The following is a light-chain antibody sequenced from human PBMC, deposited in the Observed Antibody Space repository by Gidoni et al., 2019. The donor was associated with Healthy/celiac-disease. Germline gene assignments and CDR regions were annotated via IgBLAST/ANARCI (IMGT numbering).Light chain of an antibody. Sequence: DIQITPSPSSLSASVGDRVTITCRASQSISSYLNWYQQKPGKAPKRLIYAASSLQRGVPSRVRGSGSGTDFTLTISSLQPEDFATYYCQQSYSTPYTFGQGTKLEIK. CDR3: QQSYSTPYT. V-gene: IGKV1-39*01. J-gene: IGKJ2*01. CDR1: QSISSY. CDR2: AAS.